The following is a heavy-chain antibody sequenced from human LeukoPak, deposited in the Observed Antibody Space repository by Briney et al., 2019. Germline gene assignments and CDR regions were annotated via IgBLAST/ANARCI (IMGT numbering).Heavy chain of an antibody. CDR3: AKGRYHDSRGYHSLDYFDY. CDR2: ISYDGSNK. CDR1: GFTFSSYG. Sequence: GGSLRLSCAASGFTFSSYGMHWVRQAPGKGLEWMAVISYDGSNKGYADSVKGRFTLSRDNSKNTLYLHMNSLRAEDTAVYYCAKGRYHDSRGYHSLDYFDYWGQGTLVTVSS. D-gene: IGHD3-22*01. J-gene: IGHJ4*02. V-gene: IGHV3-30*18.